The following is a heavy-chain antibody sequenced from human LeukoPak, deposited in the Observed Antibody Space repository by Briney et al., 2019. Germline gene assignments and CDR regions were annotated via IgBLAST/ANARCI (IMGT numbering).Heavy chain of an antibody. Sequence: PSETLSLTCAVYGGSFSGYYWSWIRQPPGKGLEWIGEINHSGSTNYNPSLKSRVTISVDTSKNQFSLNLSSVTAADMAVYYCARHAFESYWSPFDYWGQGTLVTVSS. CDR1: GGSFSGYY. CDR3: ARHAFESYWSPFDY. J-gene: IGHJ4*02. CDR2: INHSGST. D-gene: IGHD2-8*02. V-gene: IGHV4-34*01.